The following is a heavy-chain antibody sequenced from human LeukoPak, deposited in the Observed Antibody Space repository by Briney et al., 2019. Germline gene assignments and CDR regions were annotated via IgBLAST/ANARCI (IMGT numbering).Heavy chain of an antibody. CDR3: ARVFIVVVPAATDY. CDR1: GFTFSDYY. CDR2: ISSSGSTI. Sequence: GGSLRLSCAASGFTFSDYYMSWIRQAPGKGLEWVSYISSSGSTIYYADSVKGRFTISRDNAKNSLYPQMNSLRAEDTAVYYCARVFIVVVPAATDYWGQGTLVTVSS. V-gene: IGHV3-11*04. D-gene: IGHD2-2*01. J-gene: IGHJ4*02.